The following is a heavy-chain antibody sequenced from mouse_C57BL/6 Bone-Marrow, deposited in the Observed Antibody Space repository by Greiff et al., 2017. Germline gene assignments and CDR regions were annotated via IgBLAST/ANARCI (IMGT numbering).Heavy chain of an antibody. J-gene: IGHJ2*01. CDR1: GYTFTDYY. CDR3: AREDLNY. Sequence: QVQLKQSGAELVRPGASVKLSCKASGYTFTDYYINWVKQRPGQGLEWIARIYPGSGNTYYNEKFKGKATLTADKTSSTAYMQLSSLTSEDSAVYFCAREDLNYWGQGTTLTVSS. CDR2: IYPGSGNT. V-gene: IGHV1-76*01.